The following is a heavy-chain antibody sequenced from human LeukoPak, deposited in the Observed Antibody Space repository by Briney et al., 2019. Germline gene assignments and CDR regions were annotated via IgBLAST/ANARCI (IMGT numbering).Heavy chain of an antibody. CDR2: IYARGST. CDR3: ARLDSTGYHYLVS. V-gene: IGHV4-4*07. Sequence: SETLSLTCTVSYLSINHYSWGWVRQSTGKGLEWIGRIYARGSTNYNPSLQSRVTISLDESTNQFSLKLTSVTAADTAVYYCARLDSTGYHYLVSWGQGTLVTVSS. CDR1: YLSINHYS. J-gene: IGHJ4*02. D-gene: IGHD6-19*01.